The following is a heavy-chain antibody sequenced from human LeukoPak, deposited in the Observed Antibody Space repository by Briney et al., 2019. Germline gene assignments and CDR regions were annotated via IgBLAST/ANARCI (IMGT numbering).Heavy chain of an antibody. CDR2: ISSSSSYI. CDR3: ARDLRSSGWYYFDY. V-gene: IGHV3-21*01. Sequence: PGGSLRLSCAASGFTFSSYSMNWARQAPGKGLEWVSSISSSSSYIYYADSVKGRFTISRDNAKNSLYLQMNSLRAEDTAVYYCARDLRSSGWYYFDYWGQGTLVTVSS. CDR1: GFTFSSYS. J-gene: IGHJ4*02. D-gene: IGHD6-19*01.